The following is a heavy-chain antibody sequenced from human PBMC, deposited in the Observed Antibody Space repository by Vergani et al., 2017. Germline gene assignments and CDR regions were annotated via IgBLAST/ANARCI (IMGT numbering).Heavy chain of an antibody. Sequence: EVQLVESGGGLVQPGGSLRLSCAASGFTFSSYSMNWVRQAPGKGLEWVSYISSSSSTIYYADSVKGRFTISRDNAKTSLYLQMNSLRAEDTAVYYCARGCSSTSCYYYYYGMDVWSQGTTVTVSS. CDR3: ARGCSSTSCYYYYYGMDV. CDR2: ISSSSSTI. D-gene: IGHD2-2*01. CDR1: GFTFSSYS. J-gene: IGHJ6*02. V-gene: IGHV3-48*01.